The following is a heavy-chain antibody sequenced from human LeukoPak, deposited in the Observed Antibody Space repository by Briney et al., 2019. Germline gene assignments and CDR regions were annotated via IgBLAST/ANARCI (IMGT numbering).Heavy chain of an antibody. J-gene: IGHJ4*02. Sequence: GGSLRLSRAASGFTFSGSAMHWVRQASGKGLEWVGHIRSKANTNATTYAASVKGRFTISRDDSKNTAYLQMNSLKTEDTAMYYCTTIGGYSGYDSPFDYWGQGTLVTVSS. CDR1: GFTFSGSA. CDR3: TTIGGYSGYDSPFDY. D-gene: IGHD5-12*01. CDR2: IRSKANTNAT. V-gene: IGHV3-73*01.